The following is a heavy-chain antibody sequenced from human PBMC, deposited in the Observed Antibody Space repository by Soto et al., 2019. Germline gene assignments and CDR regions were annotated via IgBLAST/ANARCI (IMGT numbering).Heavy chain of an antibody. Sequence: ETLSLTCAISGDSVSSNSAAWNWIRQSPSRGLEWLGRTYYRSKWYNDYAVSVKSRITINPDTSKNQFSLQLNSVTPKDTAVYYCARESTVAGNYGMDVWGQGTTVTVSS. CDR3: ARESTVAGNYGMDV. V-gene: IGHV6-1*01. J-gene: IGHJ6*02. D-gene: IGHD6-19*01. CDR1: GDSVSSNSAA. CDR2: TYYRSKWYN.